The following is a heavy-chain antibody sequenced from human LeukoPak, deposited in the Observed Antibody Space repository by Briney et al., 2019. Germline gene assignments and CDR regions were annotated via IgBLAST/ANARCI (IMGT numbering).Heavy chain of an antibody. Sequence: PSETLSLTCTVSGGSISSSSYYWGWIRQPPGKGLEWIGSIYYSGSTYYNPSLKSRVTISVDTSKNQFSLTLSSVTAADTAVYYCARGTYDSGSYYGHWFDPWGQGTLVTVSS. D-gene: IGHD3-10*01. CDR3: ARGTYDSGSYYGHWFDP. CDR1: GGSISSSSYY. V-gene: IGHV4-39*01. J-gene: IGHJ5*02. CDR2: IYYSGST.